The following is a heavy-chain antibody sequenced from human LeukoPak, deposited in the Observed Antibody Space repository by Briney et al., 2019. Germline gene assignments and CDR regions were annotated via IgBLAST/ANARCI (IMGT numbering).Heavy chain of an antibody. CDR1: GYSFTSYW. D-gene: IGHD5-24*01. CDR2: IYPGDSDT. Sequence: GESLKISCKGSGYSFTSYWIGWVRQMPGKGLEWMGIIYPGDSDTRYSPSFQGQVTISADKSISTAYLQWSSLKASDTAMYYCAKTGERWLPKDNAFDIWGQGTMVTVSS. J-gene: IGHJ3*02. V-gene: IGHV5-51*01. CDR3: AKTGERWLPKDNAFDI.